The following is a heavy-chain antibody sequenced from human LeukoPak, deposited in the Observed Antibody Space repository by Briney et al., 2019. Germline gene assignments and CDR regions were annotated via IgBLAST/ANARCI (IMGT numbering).Heavy chain of an antibody. J-gene: IGHJ4*02. CDR3: AIDLRGGWYYFDY. V-gene: IGHV4-59*12. CDR1: GRSMSGYF. Sequence: PSETLSLTCTVSGRSMSGYFWSWIRQPPGQGLEWIGHIYYSGSTNYNPSLKSRVTISVDTSNNQFSLRLTSVTAADTAVYYCAIDLRGGWYYFDYWGQGTLVTVSS. CDR2: IYYSGST. D-gene: IGHD6-19*01.